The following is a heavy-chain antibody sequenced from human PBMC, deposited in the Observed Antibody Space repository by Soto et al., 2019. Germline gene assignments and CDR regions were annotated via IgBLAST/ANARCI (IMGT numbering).Heavy chain of an antibody. D-gene: IGHD6-19*01. CDR3: AHMVAGAGTGSPKYNWFDP. V-gene: IGHV2-5*01. CDR1: GFSLSTSGVG. CDR2: IYWNDDK. Sequence: SGPTLVNPTQTLTLTCTFSGFSLSTSGVGVGWIRQPPGKALEWLALIYWNDDKRYSPSLKSRLTITKDTSKNQVVLTMTNMDPVDTATYYCAHMVAGAGTGSPKYNWFDPWGQGTLVTVSS. J-gene: IGHJ5*02.